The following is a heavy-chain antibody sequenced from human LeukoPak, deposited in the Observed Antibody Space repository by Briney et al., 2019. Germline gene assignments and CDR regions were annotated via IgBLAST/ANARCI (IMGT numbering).Heavy chain of an antibody. CDR1: GFTVSSNY. J-gene: IGHJ4*02. V-gene: IGHV3-53*01. CDR2: IYSGGST. Sequence: GGSLRLSCAASGFTVSSNYMSWVRQAPGKGLEWASVIYSGGSTYYADSVKGRFTISRDNSKNTLYLQMNSLRAEDTAVYYCARSAIFTPFDYWGQGTLVTVSS. D-gene: IGHD3-9*01. CDR3: ARSAIFTPFDY.